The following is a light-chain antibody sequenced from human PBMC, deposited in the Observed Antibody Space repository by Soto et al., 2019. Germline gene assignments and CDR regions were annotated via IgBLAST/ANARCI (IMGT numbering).Light chain of an antibody. CDR3: QQRSNWPALT. CDR2: DAS. Sequence: EIVLTQSPATLSLSPGERATLSCRASQSVSTYLAWYQQKPGQAPRLLIYDASNRATGIPPRFSGSGSGTDFTLTISSLEPEDFAVYYCQQRSNWPALTFGGGTKVESK. V-gene: IGKV3-11*01. J-gene: IGKJ4*01. CDR1: QSVSTY.